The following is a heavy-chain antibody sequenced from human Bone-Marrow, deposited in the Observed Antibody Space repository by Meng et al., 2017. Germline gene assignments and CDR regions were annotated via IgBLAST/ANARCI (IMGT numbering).Heavy chain of an antibody. CDR1: GFTFSSYA. CDR3: AMAQSGSSWYNLYYYYGMDV. V-gene: IGHV3-30*01. D-gene: IGHD6-13*01. Sequence: GESLKISCAASGFTFSSYAMHWVRQAPGKGLEWVAVISYDGSNKYYADSVKGRFTISRDNSKNTLYLQMNSLRAEDTAVYYCAMAQSGSSWYNLYYYYGMDVWGQGTTVTVSS. J-gene: IGHJ6*02. CDR2: ISYDGSNK.